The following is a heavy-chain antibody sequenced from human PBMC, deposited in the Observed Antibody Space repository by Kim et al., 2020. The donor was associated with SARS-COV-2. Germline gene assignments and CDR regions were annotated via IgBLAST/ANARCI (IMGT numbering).Heavy chain of an antibody. D-gene: IGHD3-10*01. CDR2: IQFDGSRV. CDR3: AKGPHYGSEIDDW. V-gene: IGHV3-30*02. Sequence: GGSLRLSCAASGFTFSHYDMHWVRQAPDKGLEWVAVIQFDGSRVYYADFVKGRFTISRDNSKNTADLQMNSLTAEDTAVYYCAKGPHYGSEIDDWWGQGTQVIVSS. CDR1: GFTFSHYD. J-gene: IGHJ4*02.